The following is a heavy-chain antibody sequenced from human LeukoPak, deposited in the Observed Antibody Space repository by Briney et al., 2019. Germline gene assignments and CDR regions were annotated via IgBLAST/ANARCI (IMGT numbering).Heavy chain of an antibody. CDR2: IIPIFGTA. CDR1: GGTFSSYA. Sequence: GASVKVSCKASGGTFSSYAISWVRQAPGQGLEWMGGIIPIFGTANYAQKFQGRVTITADKSTSTAYMELSSLRSEDTAVYYCARDKLRGSAGNYYYMDVWGKGTTVTVSS. CDR3: ARDKLRGSAGNYYYMDV. D-gene: IGHD1-26*01. V-gene: IGHV1-69*06. J-gene: IGHJ6*03.